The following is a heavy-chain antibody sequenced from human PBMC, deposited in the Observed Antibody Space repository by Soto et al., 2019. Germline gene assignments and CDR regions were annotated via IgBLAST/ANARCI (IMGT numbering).Heavy chain of an antibody. J-gene: IGHJ2*01. V-gene: IGHV3-23*01. CDR2: ISGSGIST. CDR3: AKEPVGPDWYFDL. CDR1: GFTFRSYA. Sequence: DVQLLESGGGLVQPGGSLRLSCAASGFTFRSYAMSWVRQAPGKGPEWVSGISGSGISTHYADSVKGRFTVSRDNSKNKLSLQMNSLRAEDTAVYNCAKEPVGPDWYFDLWGRGTQVTISS.